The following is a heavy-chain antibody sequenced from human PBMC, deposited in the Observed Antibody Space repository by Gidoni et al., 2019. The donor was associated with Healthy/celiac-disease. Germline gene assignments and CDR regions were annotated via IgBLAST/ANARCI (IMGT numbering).Heavy chain of an antibody. V-gene: IGHV3-9*01. CDR2: ISWNSGSI. CDR1: GFTFDDYA. J-gene: IGHJ4*02. CDR3: AKLHSTPAGPFDY. D-gene: IGHD6-19*01. Sequence: EVQLVESGGGLVQPGRYLRLSCAASGFTFDDYAMHWVRQAPGKGLEWVSGISWNSGSIGYADSVKGRFTISRDNAKNSLYLQMNSLRAEDTALYYCAKLHSTPAGPFDYWGQGTLVTVSS.